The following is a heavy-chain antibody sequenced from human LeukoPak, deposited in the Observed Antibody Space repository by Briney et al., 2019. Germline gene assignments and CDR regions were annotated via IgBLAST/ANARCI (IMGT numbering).Heavy chain of an antibody. Sequence: SVTVTFKSSGCTFSSYALSLVRQPPAQGLEWMGRVIPILGIAKYAQKFKGRVTITADKYTSTAYMELSSLRSEDTAVYSCARDDGSVTLGGFDYWGQGTLVTVSS. V-gene: IGHV1-69*04. CDR3: ARDDGSVTLGGFDY. CDR2: VIPILGIA. D-gene: IGHD4-17*01. CDR1: GCTFSSYA. J-gene: IGHJ4*02.